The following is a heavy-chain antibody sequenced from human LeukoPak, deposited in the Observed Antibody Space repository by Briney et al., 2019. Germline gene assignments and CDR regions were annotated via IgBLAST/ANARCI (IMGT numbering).Heavy chain of an antibody. J-gene: IGHJ4*02. Sequence: SETLSLTCTVSGGSISSGSYYWSWIRQPAGKGLEWIGSIYYSGSTYYNPSLKSRVTISVDTSKNQFSLKLSSVTAADTAVYYCARDDHSAPAYFDYWGQGTLVTVSS. CDR2: IYYSGST. CDR1: GGSISSGSYY. CDR3: ARDDHSAPAYFDY. V-gene: IGHV4-39*07.